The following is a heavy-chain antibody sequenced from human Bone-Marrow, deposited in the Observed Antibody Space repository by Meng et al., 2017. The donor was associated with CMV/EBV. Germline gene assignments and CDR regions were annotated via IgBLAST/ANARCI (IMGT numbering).Heavy chain of an antibody. CDR1: GFTFRSYA. J-gene: IGHJ3*02. CDR3: ARDFRFLEWLYIDAFDI. CDR2: ISSTSSYI. Sequence: RGSLRLSCAASGFTFRSYAMNWVRQAPGKGLEWVSFISSTSSYIYYADSVKGRFTVSRDNAKKSLYLQMNRLRAEDTAVYYCARDFRFLEWLYIDAFDIWGQGTMVTVSS. V-gene: IGHV3-21*01. D-gene: IGHD3-3*01.